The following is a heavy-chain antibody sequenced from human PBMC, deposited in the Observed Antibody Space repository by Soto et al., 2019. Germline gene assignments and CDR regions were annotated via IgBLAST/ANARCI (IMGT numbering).Heavy chain of an antibody. V-gene: IGHV1-69*13. CDR2: IIPIFGTA. CDR3: ARDKHSSNHVPVY. J-gene: IGHJ1*01. Sequence: SVKVSCKASGGTFSSYAISWVRQAPGQGLEWMGGIIPIFGTANYAQKFQGRVTITADGSTSTAYMELSSLRSEDTAVYYCARDKHSSNHVPVYWGQGNLVTVSS. CDR1: GGTFSSYA.